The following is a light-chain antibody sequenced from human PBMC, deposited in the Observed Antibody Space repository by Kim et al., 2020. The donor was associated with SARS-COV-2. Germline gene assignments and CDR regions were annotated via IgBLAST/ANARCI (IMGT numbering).Light chain of an antibody. J-gene: IGLJ2*01. CDR1: NPNIGAGYD. V-gene: IGLV1-40*01. CDR2: ATN. CDR3: QSYDSSLSAVL. Sequence: RVTISCTGSNPNIGAGYDVHWYQQVPGTAPKLLIYATNSRPSGVPDRFSGSKSGTSASLAITGLQAEDEADYYCQSYDSSLSAVLFGGGTQLTVL.